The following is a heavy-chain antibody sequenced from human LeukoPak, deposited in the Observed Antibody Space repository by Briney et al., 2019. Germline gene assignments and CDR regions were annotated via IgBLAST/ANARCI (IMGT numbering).Heavy chain of an antibody. CDR2: IRSKAYGGTT. V-gene: IGHV3-49*04. D-gene: IGHD6-13*01. CDR1: GFTFGDYA. Sequence: GGSLRLSCTASGFTFGDYAMSWVRQAPGKGLEWVGFIRSKAYGGTTEYAASVKGRFTISRDDSKSIAYLQMNSLKTEDTAVYYCTGEQPVNFGLWNWFDPWGQGTLVTVSS. J-gene: IGHJ5*02. CDR3: TGEQPVNFGLWNWFDP.